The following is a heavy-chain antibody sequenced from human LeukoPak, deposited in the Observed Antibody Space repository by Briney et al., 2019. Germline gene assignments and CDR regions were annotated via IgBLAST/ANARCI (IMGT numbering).Heavy chain of an antibody. V-gene: IGHV4-59*01. CDR2: IYYSWST. J-gene: IGHJ5*02. D-gene: IGHD3-16*01. CDR1: GGSISSYY. Sequence: SETLSLTCPVSGGSISSYYWNWIRQPPGKGLEWIGYIYYSWSTNYNPSLKSRVTISVDTSKNQFSLNLTSVTAADTAVYYCARFTPQGYGWGGYNRFDPWGQGTLVTVSS. CDR3: ARFTPQGYGWGGYNRFDP.